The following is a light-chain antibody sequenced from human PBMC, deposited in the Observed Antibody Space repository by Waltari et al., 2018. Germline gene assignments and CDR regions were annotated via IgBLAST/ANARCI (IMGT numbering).Light chain of an antibody. J-gene: IGLJ2*01. V-gene: IGLV3-1*01. Sequence: SDELTQPPSLSVSPGQTASIPCSGDKLETKYVCWYQQRPGHSPLLVIYQDSRRPSGIPERFSGSNSGNTATLTVSGTQAMDEADYYCQACDSASAVVFGGGTKLIVL. CDR2: QDS. CDR1: KLETKY. CDR3: QACDSASAVV.